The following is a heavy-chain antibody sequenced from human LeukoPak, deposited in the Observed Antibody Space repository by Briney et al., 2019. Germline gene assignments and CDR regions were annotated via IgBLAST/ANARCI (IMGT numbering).Heavy chain of an antibody. CDR2: INHSGST. J-gene: IGHJ6*02. D-gene: IGHD1-26*01. V-gene: IGHV4-34*01. CDR3: ARGRSNYYGMDV. Sequence: KPSETLSLTCAVYGGSFSGYYWSWIRQPPGKGPEWIGEINHSGSTNYNPSLKSRVTISVDTSKNQFSLKLSSVTAADTAVYYCARGRSNYYGMDVWGQGTTVTVSS. CDR1: GGSFSGYY.